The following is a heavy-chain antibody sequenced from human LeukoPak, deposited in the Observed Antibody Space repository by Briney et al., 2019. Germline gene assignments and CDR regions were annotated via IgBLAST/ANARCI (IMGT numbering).Heavy chain of an antibody. D-gene: IGHD3-10*01. Sequence: PSETLSLTCAVSGGSFSGYYWSWIRQPPGKGLEWIGEINHSGSTNYNPSLKSRVTISVDTSKNQFSLKLSSVTAADTAVYYCARSSLYYYGSGKGYDYWGQGTLVTVSS. CDR3: ARSSLYYYGSGKGYDY. J-gene: IGHJ4*02. CDR1: GGSFSGYY. CDR2: INHSGST. V-gene: IGHV4-34*01.